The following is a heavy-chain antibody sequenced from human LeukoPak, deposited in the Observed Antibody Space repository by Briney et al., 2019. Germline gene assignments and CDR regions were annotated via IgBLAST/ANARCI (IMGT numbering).Heavy chain of an antibody. J-gene: IGHJ6*03. V-gene: IGHV4-39*07. D-gene: IGHD2/OR15-2a*01. CDR3: ARVLPIAYYMDV. CDR1: GGSISSSSYY. CDR2: IYYSGST. Sequence: SETLSLTCTVSGGSISSSSYYWGWIRQPPGKGLEWIGSIYYSGSTYYNPSLKSRVTISVDTSKNQFSLKLSSVTAADTAVYYCARVLPIAYYMDVWGKGTTVTVSS.